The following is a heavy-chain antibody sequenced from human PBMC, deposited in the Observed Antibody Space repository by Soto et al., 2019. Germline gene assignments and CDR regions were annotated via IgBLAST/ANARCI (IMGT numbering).Heavy chain of an antibody. Sequence: GGSLRLSCAASGFTFSSYAMHWVRQAPGKGLEWVAVISYDGSNKYYADSVKGRFTISRDNSKNTLYLQMNSLRAEDTAVYYCARVLGMDVWGQGTTVTVSS. J-gene: IGHJ6*02. CDR3: ARVLGMDV. CDR2: ISYDGSNK. V-gene: IGHV3-30-3*01. CDR1: GFTFSSYA.